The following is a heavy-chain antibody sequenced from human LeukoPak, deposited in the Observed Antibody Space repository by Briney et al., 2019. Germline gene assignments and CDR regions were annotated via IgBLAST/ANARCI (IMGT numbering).Heavy chain of an antibody. Sequence: SVKVSCKASGGTFSSYAISWVGQAPGQGLEWMGRIIPIFGTANYAQKFQGRVTITTDESTSTAYMELSSLRSEDTAVYYCARSRSWYISHSDYWGQGTLVTVSS. V-gene: IGHV1-69*05. CDR2: IIPIFGTA. D-gene: IGHD6-13*01. CDR3: ARSRSWYISHSDY. J-gene: IGHJ4*02. CDR1: GGTFSSYA.